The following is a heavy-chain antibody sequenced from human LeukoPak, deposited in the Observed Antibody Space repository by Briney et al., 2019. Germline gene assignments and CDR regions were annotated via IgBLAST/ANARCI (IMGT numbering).Heavy chain of an antibody. V-gene: IGHV3-23*01. CDR1: GFTFSSCA. CDR3: AKGENYFYYSGMDV. CDR2: ISGSGAST. Sequence: GGSLRLSCAASGFTFSSCAMSWVRQAPGKGLVWVSSISGSGASTYYADSVKGRFTISRDNYKNTLYLQMNSLRAEDTAVYFCAKGENYFYYSGMDVWGQGTTVTVS. J-gene: IGHJ6*02.